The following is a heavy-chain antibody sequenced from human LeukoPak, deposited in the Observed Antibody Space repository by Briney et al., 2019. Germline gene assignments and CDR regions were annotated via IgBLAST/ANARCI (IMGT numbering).Heavy chain of an antibody. CDR3: ARLGDAFDI. J-gene: IGHJ3*02. CDR1: GGSISGYF. CDR2: VYYSGST. D-gene: IGHD3-10*01. Sequence: SETLSLTCTVSGGSISGYFWNWIRQPPGKGLEWIGYVYYSGSTYYNPSLKSRVTISVDTSKKQFSLKLSSVTAADTAVYYCARLGDAFDIWGQGTVVTVSS. V-gene: IGHV4-59*08.